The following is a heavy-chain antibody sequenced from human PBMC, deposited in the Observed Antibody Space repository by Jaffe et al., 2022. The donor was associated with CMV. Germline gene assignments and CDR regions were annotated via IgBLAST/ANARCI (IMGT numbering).Heavy chain of an antibody. D-gene: IGHD3-22*01. J-gene: IGHJ2*01. CDR3: ATAPTHYDSSGYYQNWFFDL. CDR1: GYTVTELS. Sequence: QVQLVQSGAEVKKPGASVKVSCQVSGYTVTELSMHWVRQSPGKGLEWMGGFDPEDGDTIYAQKFQGRVTMTEDTSTGTAYMDLSSLRSEDTAVYYCATAPTHYDSSGYYQNWFFDLWGRGTLVTVSS. CDR2: FDPEDGDT. V-gene: IGHV1-24*01.